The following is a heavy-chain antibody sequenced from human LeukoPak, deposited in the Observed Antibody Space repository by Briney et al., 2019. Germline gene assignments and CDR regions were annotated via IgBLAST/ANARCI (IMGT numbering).Heavy chain of an antibody. D-gene: IGHD3/OR15-3a*01. CDR2: IYHSGNT. V-gene: IGHV4-39*01. Sequence: SETLSLTCTVSGVSISSSNSYWGWIRQPPGKGLEWIGSIYHSGNTYYNASLKSQVSISIDTSKNQFSLRLTSVTAADTAVYYCARQTGSGLFILPGGQGTLVTVSP. CDR1: GVSISSSNSY. CDR3: ARQTGSGLFILP. J-gene: IGHJ4*02.